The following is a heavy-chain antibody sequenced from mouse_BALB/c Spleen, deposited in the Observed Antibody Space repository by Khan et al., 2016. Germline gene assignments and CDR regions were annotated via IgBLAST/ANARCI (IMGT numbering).Heavy chain of an antibody. CDR3: ARSYYYGSPDYFDY. J-gene: IGHJ2*01. D-gene: IGHD1-1*01. V-gene: IGHV1-66*01. CDR2: IFPGSINT. Sequence: VQLQESGPELVKPGASVKISCKASGYSFTSYYIHWVKQRPGQGLEWIGGIFPGSINTKYNEKFKGKATLTADTSSSTAYMQRISLTSEDSAVYFCARSYYYGSPDYFDYWGQGTTLTVSA. CDR1: GYSFTSYY.